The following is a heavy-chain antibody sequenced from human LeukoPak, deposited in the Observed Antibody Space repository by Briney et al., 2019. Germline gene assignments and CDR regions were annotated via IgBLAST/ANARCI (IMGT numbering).Heavy chain of an antibody. D-gene: IGHD3-16*01. Sequence: SETLSLTCTVSGGSISSSSYYWGWIRQPPGKGLEWIGSIYYSGSTYYNPSLKGRVNISIDTSKNQFSLNLSSVTAADTAEYYCAKTPWRYARSFDPWGQGTLVTVSS. V-gene: IGHV4-39*07. CDR2: IYYSGST. CDR1: GGSISSSSYY. J-gene: IGHJ5*02. CDR3: AKTPWRYARSFDP.